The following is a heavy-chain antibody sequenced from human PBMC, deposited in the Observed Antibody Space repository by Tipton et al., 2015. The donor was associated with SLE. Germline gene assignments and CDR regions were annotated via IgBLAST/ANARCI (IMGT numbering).Heavy chain of an antibody. CDR2: IWHDGGNE. V-gene: IGHV3-33*01. Sequence: SLRLSCAASGFTFKNYGMNWVRQAPGKGLEWVAVIWHDGGNEYYSDSVRGRFTISRDNSENILYLQMNSLRAEDTAVYYCARWQLWPRYNYYMAVWGEGSSVTVS. CDR3: ARWQLWPRYNYYMAV. CDR1: GFTFKNYG. J-gene: IGHJ6*03. D-gene: IGHD5-18*01.